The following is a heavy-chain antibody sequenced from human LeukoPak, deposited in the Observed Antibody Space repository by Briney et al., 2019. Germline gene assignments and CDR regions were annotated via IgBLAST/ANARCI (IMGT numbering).Heavy chain of an antibody. J-gene: IGHJ6*02. Sequence: SVKVSCKASGGTFSSYAISWVRQAPGQGLEWMGGIIPIFGTANYAQKFQGRVTITADESTSTAYMELSSLRSEDTAVYYCARADYGDSDYDYYYGMDVWGQGTTVTVSS. V-gene: IGHV1-69*13. CDR1: GGTFSSYA. CDR3: ARADYGDSDYDYYYGMDV. CDR2: IIPIFGTA. D-gene: IGHD4-17*01.